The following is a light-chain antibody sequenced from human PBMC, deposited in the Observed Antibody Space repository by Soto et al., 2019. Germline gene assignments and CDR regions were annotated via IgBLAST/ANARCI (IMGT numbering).Light chain of an antibody. CDR3: QQRYNWPNT. CDR2: DAS. Sequence: EIVLTQSPATLSLSPGERATLSCRASQSVGTYLAWYQHNPSQAPRLLIYDASNRATGIPARFSGSGSGTDFTLTISSPEPEDFAVYYCQQRYNWPNTFGQGTKLEIK. CDR1: QSVGTY. J-gene: IGKJ2*01. V-gene: IGKV3-11*01.